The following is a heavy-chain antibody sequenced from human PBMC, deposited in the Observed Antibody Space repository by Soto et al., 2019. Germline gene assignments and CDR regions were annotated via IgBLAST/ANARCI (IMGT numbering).Heavy chain of an antibody. CDR1: GGTFSSYA. CDR2: IIPIFGTA. V-gene: IGHV1-69*13. D-gene: IGHD2-8*01. CDR3: AKAEGYCTNGVCYPEYYYYYGMDV. Sequence: SVKVSCKASGGTFSSYAISWVRQAPGQGLEWMGGIIPIFGTANYAQKFQGRVTITADESTSTAYMELSSLRSEDTAVYYCAKAEGYCTNGVCYPEYYYYYGMDVWGQGTTVTVSS. J-gene: IGHJ6*02.